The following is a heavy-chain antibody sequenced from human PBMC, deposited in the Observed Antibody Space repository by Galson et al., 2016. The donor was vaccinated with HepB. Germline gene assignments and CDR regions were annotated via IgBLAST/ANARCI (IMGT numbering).Heavy chain of an antibody. CDR3: AKRHEYCPPVGCSVDY. CDR2: DSMDGRRK. V-gene: IGHV3-30*18. CDR1: GFTFSGYG. J-gene: IGHJ4*02. Sequence: LRLSCAASGFTFSGYGMHWVRQAPGKGLEWVAADSMDGRRKFYADSVKGRFTISRDNSNNILFLQMSSLRADDTAVYFCAKRHEYCPPVGCSVDYWGQGTLVAVSS. D-gene: IGHD2/OR15-2a*01.